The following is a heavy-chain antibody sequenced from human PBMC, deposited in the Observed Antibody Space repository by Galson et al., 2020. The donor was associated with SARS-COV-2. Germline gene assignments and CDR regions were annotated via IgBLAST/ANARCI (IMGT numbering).Heavy chain of an antibody. CDR2: IYYSGST. Sequence: SETLSLTCTVSGGSISSGDYYWSWIRQPPGQGLEWNGYIYYSGSTYYNPSLKSRVTISVDTSKNQFSLKLSSVTAADTAVYYCAREGHYYDSSGYPNWGQGTLVTVSS. CDR1: GGSISSGDYY. D-gene: IGHD3-22*01. CDR3: AREGHYYDSSGYPN. J-gene: IGHJ4*02. V-gene: IGHV4-30-4*01.